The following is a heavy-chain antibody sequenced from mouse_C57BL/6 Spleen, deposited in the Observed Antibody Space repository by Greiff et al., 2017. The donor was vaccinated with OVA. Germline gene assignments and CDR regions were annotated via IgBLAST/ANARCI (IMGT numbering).Heavy chain of an antibody. J-gene: IGHJ1*03. CDR2: IDPETGGT. V-gene: IGHV1-15*01. CDR1: GYTFTDYE. CDR3: TRRDYSYFDV. Sequence: VQLKESGAELVRPGASVTLSCKASGYTFTDYEMHWVKQTPVHGLEWIGAIDPETGGTAYNQKFKGKAILTADKSSSTAYMELRSLTSEDSAVYYCTRRDYSYFDVWGTGTTVTVSS.